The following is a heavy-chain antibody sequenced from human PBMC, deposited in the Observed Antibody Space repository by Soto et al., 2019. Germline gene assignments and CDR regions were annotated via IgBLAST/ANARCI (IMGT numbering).Heavy chain of an antibody. CDR3: ARGPLLWGDV. J-gene: IGHJ6*02. Sequence: GASVKVSCKASGYTFTSYDIQWVRQATGQRLEGMGWINASNGNTKYSQKFQGRVTITRDTSASTAYMELSSLRYEETAVYYCARGPLLWGDVWGQGTTVTVSS. V-gene: IGHV1-3*01. CDR1: GYTFTSYD. CDR2: INASNGNT. D-gene: IGHD3-10*01.